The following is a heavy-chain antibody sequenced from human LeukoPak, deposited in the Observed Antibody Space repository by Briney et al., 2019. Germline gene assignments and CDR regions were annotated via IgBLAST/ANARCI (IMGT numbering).Heavy chain of an antibody. CDR1: GGSTNTYC. CDR2: IYPSGST. Sequence: TSETLSLTCTVSGGSTNTYCWSWIRQPAEKGLEWIGRIYPSGSTYYNPSLKSRVTISIDKSKNQFSLWLTSVTAADTAVYYCARDRSGYSEYYFDYWGQGSLVTVSS. J-gene: IGHJ4*02. D-gene: IGHD5-12*01. V-gene: IGHV4-4*07. CDR3: ARDRSGYSEYYFDY.